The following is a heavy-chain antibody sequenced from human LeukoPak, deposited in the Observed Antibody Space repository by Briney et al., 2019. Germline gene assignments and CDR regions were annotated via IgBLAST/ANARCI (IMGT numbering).Heavy chain of an antibody. Sequence: GGSLRLSCAVSGFTFSSDSMNWVRQAPGKGLEWVSSISSSSSYIYHPDSVKGRFTISRDNAKNSLYLQMNSLRAEDTAVYYCARGRQLDYYYYYMDVWGKGTTVTVSS. CDR3: ARGRQLDYYYYYMDV. J-gene: IGHJ6*03. V-gene: IGHV3-21*01. D-gene: IGHD1-1*01. CDR1: GFTFSSDS. CDR2: ISSSSSYI.